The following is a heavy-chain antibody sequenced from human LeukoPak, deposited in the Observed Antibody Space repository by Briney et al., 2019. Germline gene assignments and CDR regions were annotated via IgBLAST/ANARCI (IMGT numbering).Heavy chain of an antibody. D-gene: IGHD5-18*01. CDR3: ARQGIQLWEPNYYYYGMDV. Sequence: GESLKIFCRGSGYSFTSYWIGWVRQMAGKSLEWMGTIYSGDSDTRYSPSFQGQVTISADKSISTAYLQWSSLKASDTAMYYCARQGIQLWEPNYYYYGMDVWGQGTTVTVSS. V-gene: IGHV5-51*01. CDR1: GYSFTSYW. CDR2: IYSGDSDT. J-gene: IGHJ6*02.